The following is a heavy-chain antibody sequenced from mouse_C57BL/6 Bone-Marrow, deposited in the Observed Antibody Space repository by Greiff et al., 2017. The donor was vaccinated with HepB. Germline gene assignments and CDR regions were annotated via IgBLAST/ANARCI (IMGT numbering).Heavy chain of an antibody. D-gene: IGHD2-5*01. J-gene: IGHJ4*01. Sequence: EVKLMESGGGLVQPGESLKLSCESNEYEFPSHDMSWVRKTPEKRLELVAAINSDGGSTYYPDTMERRFIISRDNTKKTLYLQMSSLTSEDTALYYCASYYSNYYAMDYWGQGTSVTVSS. CDR2: INSDGGST. V-gene: IGHV5-2*01. CDR3: ASYYSNYYAMDY. CDR1: EYEFPSHD.